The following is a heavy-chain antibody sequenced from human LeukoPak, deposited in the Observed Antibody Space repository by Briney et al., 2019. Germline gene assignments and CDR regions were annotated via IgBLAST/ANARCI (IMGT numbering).Heavy chain of an antibody. CDR3: ARGLGAILWFGELLSPGYFDY. V-gene: IGHV4-34*01. CDR1: GGSFSGYY. D-gene: IGHD3-10*01. CDR2: INHSGST. J-gene: IGHJ4*02. Sequence: SETLSLTCAVYGGSFSGYYWGWIRQPPGKGLEWIGEINHSGSTNYNPSLKSRVTISVDTSKNQFSLKLSSVTAADTAVYYCARGLGAILWFGELLSPGYFDYWGQGTLVTVSS.